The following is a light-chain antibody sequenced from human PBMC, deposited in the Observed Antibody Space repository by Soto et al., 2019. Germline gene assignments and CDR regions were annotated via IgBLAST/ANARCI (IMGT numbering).Light chain of an antibody. V-gene: IGKV3D-7*01. CDR1: QIVRSER. CDR2: GAS. J-gene: IGKJ5*01. CDR3: QQSYSTPHT. Sequence: EIVLTQSPDTLSLSPGERSTLSCLASQIVRSERLSWYQHKLGQAPRLLIYGASTRATGFTARFSGSGSGTDFNLHISRVQPEDFGSYYCQQSYSTPHTFGQGTRLEIK.